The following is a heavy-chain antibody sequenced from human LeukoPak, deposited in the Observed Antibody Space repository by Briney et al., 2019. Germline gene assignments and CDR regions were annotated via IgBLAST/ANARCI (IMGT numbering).Heavy chain of an antibody. CDR3: ARGRYSGYYYYGMDV. Sequence: ASVKVSCKASGYTFTSYGISWVRQAPGQGLEWMGWISAYNGNTNYAQKLQGRVTMTTDTSTRTAYMELRSLRSDDTAVYYCARGRYSGYYYYGMDVWGQGTTVTVSS. CDR1: GYTFTSYG. J-gene: IGHJ6*02. CDR2: ISAYNGNT. D-gene: IGHD5-12*01. V-gene: IGHV1-18*01.